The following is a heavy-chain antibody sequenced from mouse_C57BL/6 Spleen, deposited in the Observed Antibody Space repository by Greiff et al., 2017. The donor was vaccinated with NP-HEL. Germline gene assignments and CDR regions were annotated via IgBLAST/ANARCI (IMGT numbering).Heavy chain of an antibody. CDR2: IYPGSGST. CDR3: ARTLYGSSYWYFDV. J-gene: IGHJ1*03. Sequence: QVQLQQPGAELVKPGASVKMSCKASGYTFTSYWITWVKQRPGQGLEWIGDIYPGSGSTNYNEKFKSKATLTVDTSSSTAYMQLSSLTSEDSAVYYCARTLYGSSYWYFDVWGTGTTVTVSS. D-gene: IGHD1-1*01. CDR1: GYTFTSYW. V-gene: IGHV1-55*01.